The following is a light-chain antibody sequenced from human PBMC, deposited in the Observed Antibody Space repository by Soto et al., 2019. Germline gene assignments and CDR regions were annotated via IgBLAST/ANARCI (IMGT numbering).Light chain of an antibody. V-gene: IGLV1-44*01. J-gene: IGLJ1*01. Sequence: QSFLTQPPSASGTAGQRVTISCSGSSSNIGSNTVNWYQQLPGTAPKLLIYSNNQRPSGVPDRFSGSKSGASASLAISGLQSEDEAGYYCAAWDDSLNANYVFGTGTKVTVL. CDR2: SNN. CDR3: AAWDDSLNANYV. CDR1: SSNIGSNT.